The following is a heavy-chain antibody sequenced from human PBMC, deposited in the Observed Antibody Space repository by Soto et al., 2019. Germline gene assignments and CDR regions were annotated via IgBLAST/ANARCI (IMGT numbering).Heavy chain of an antibody. CDR1: GFTFSSYG. J-gene: IGHJ6*03. D-gene: IGHD2-2*01. CDR3: ARDGPYCSSTSCSNYYYYMDV. CDR2: IWYDGSNK. V-gene: IGHV3-33*01. Sequence: QVQLVESGGGVVQPGRSLRLSCAASGFTFSSYGMHWVRQAPGKGLEWVAVIWYDGSNKYYADSVKGRFTISRDNSKNTLDLQMNSLRAEDTAVYYCARDGPYCSSTSCSNYYYYMDVWGKGTTVTVSS.